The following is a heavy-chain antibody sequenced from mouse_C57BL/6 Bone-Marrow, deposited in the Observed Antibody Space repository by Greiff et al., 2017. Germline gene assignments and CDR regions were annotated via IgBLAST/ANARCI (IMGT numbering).Heavy chain of an antibody. Sequence: VQLQQPGAELVMPGASVKLSCKASGYTFTSYWMHWVKQRPGQGLEWIGEIDPSDSYTNYNQKFKGKSTLTVDKSSSTAYMQLSSLTSVDSAVYYCARYSNYRAWFAYWGQGTLVTVSA. CDR2: IDPSDSYT. J-gene: IGHJ3*01. D-gene: IGHD2-5*01. V-gene: IGHV1-69*01. CDR3: ARYSNYRAWFAY. CDR1: GYTFTSYW.